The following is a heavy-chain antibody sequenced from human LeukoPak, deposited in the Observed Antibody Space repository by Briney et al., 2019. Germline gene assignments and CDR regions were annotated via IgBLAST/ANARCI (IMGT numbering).Heavy chain of an antibody. J-gene: IGHJ4*02. Sequence: GGSLRLSCAASGFTFSSYWMSWVRQAPGKGLEWVANIKQDGSEKNYVDSVKGRFTISRDNAKNSLDLQMNSLRAEDTAVYYCASVSAWEEPYYFDYWGQGTLVTVSS. CDR3: ASVSAWEEPYYFDY. D-gene: IGHD1-26*01. CDR1: GFTFSSYW. V-gene: IGHV3-7*01. CDR2: IKQDGSEK.